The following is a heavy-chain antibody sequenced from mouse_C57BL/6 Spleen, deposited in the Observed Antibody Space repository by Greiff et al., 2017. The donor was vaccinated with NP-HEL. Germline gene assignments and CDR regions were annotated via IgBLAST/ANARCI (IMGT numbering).Heavy chain of an antibody. V-gene: IGHV1-66*01. CDR1: GYSFTSYY. Sequence: QVQLQQSGPELVKPGASVEISCKASGYSFTSYYIHWVKQRPGQGLEWIGWIYPGSGNTKYNEKFKGKATLTADTSSSTAYMQLSSLTSEDSAVYYCARGGGYAMDYWGQGTSVTVSS. CDR3: ARGGGYAMDY. CDR2: IYPGSGNT. J-gene: IGHJ4*01.